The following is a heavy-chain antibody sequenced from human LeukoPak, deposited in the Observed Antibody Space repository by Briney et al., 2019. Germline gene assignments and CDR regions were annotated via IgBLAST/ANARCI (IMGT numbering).Heavy chain of an antibody. J-gene: IGHJ2*01. D-gene: IGHD6-19*01. CDR1: GGSISSYY. Sequence: SETLSLTCTVSGGSISSYYWSWIRQPPGKGLEWIGYIYYGGSTNYNPSLKSRVTISVDTSKNQFSLKLSSVTAADTAVYYCARWAEYSSGWYSLGWYFDLWGRGTLVTVSS. V-gene: IGHV4-59*08. CDR2: IYYGGST. CDR3: ARWAEYSSGWYSLGWYFDL.